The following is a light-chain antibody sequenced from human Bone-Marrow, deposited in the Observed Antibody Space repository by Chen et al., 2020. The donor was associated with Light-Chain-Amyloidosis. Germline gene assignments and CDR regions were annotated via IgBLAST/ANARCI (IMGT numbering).Light chain of an antibody. CDR2: ELI. J-gene: IGLJ3*02. V-gene: IGLV2-8*01. Sequence: QSALTQPPSASRSPVQSVTISCTGTNSDVGRYDYVSWYQQHPGKAPKFLIYELIKRSSGVPDRFSGSESGNTASLTVSGLQDEDEADYYCCSYAGDSWVFGGGTKLTVL. CDR1: NSDVGRYDY. CDR3: CSYAGDSWV.